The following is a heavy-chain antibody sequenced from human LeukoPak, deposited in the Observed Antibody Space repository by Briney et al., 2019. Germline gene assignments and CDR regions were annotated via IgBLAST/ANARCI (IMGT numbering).Heavy chain of an antibody. CDR2: IYPGDSDT. D-gene: IGHD3-16*01. V-gene: IGHV5-51*01. Sequence: GESLKISCKGSGYSFISYWIGWARPMPGKGLEWMGIIYPGDSDTRYRPSFQGQVTISADKSISTAYLQWSSLKAPDTALYYCAREYGYVWGSYGGGNWCDPWGQGTLVAV. CDR3: AREYGYVWGSYGGGNWCDP. J-gene: IGHJ5*02. CDR1: GYSFISYW.